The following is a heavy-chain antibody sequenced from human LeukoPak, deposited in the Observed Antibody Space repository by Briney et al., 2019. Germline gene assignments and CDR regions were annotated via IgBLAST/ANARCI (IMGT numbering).Heavy chain of an antibody. V-gene: IGHV3-21*01. J-gene: IGHJ4*02. CDR3: AREFRAFGVVIIRPFDY. CDR1: GFTFSSYA. CDR2: ISSSSSYI. D-gene: IGHD3-3*01. Sequence: GGSLRLSCAASGFTFSSYAMSWVRQAPGKGLEWVSSISSSSSYIYYADSVKGRFTISRDNAKNSLYLQMNSLRAEDTAVYYCAREFRAFGVVIIRPFDYWGQGTLVTVSS.